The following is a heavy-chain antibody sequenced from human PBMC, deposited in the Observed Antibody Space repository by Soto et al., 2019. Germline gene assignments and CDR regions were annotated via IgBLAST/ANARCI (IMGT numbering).Heavy chain of an antibody. CDR2: IDPSDSYT. Sequence: RESLKISCKGSGYSFTSYWINWVRQMPGKGLEWMGRIDPSDSYTNYSPSFQGHVTISADKSISTAYLQWSSLKASDTAMYYCARRHSSSSAFDPWGQGVLVTVSS. D-gene: IGHD6-13*01. V-gene: IGHV5-10-1*01. CDR1: GYSFTSYW. CDR3: ARRHSSSSAFDP. J-gene: IGHJ5*02.